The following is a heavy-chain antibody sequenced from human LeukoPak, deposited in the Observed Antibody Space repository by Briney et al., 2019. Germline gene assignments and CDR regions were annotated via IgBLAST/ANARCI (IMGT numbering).Heavy chain of an antibody. D-gene: IGHD3-22*01. CDR2: IYPGDSDT. V-gene: IGHV5-51*01. CDR3: ARLRYYDSSGYRDHAFDI. Sequence: GESLKISCKGSGYSFTSYWIGWVRQMPGKGLEWMGIIYPGDSDTRYSPSFQGQVTISADKSISTAYLQWSSLKASDTATYYCARLRYYDSSGYRDHAFDIWGQGTMVTVSS. J-gene: IGHJ3*02. CDR1: GYSFTSYW.